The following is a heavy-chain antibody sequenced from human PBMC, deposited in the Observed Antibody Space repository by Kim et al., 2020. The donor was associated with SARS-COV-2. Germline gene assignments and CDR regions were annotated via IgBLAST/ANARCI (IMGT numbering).Heavy chain of an antibody. Sequence: SETLSLTCSVSGGSISSSGHYWGWIRQPPGEGLEWIGSIYYVGSSYYNPSLKSRATISVDTSKNQFSLRLTSVTAADTAIYYCARQTDGSTYFPDYFYY. D-gene: IGHD6-13*01. CDR3: ARQTDGSTYFPDYFYY. CDR2: IYYVGSS. J-gene: IGHJ4*01. CDR1: GGSISSSGHY. V-gene: IGHV4-39*01.